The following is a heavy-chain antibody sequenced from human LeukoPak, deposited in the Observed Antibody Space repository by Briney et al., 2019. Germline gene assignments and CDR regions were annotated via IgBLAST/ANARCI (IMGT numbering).Heavy chain of an antibody. J-gene: IGHJ4*02. CDR3: AKDSDTHFDY. Sequence: PGGSLRLSCAASGFTFSSYGMHWVRQAPGKGLEWVAVISYDGGNKYYADSVKGRFTISRDNSKNTLYLQMNSLRAEDTAVYYCAKDSDTHFDYWGQGTLVTVSS. D-gene: IGHD2-2*02. CDR2: ISYDGGNK. V-gene: IGHV3-30*18. CDR1: GFTFSSYG.